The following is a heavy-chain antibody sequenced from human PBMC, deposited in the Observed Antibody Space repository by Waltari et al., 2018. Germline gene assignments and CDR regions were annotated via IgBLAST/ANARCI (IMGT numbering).Heavy chain of an antibody. CDR3: AREFSSGWLFDY. CDR1: GGSISSYY. CDR2: IYYRGST. V-gene: IGHV4-59*01. D-gene: IGHD6-19*01. Sequence: QVQLQESGPGLVKPSETLSLTCTVSGGSISSYYWSWIRQPPGKGLEWIGYIYYRGSTNSNPSLKSRVTISVDTSKNQFSLKLSSVTAADTAVYYCAREFSSGWLFDYWGQGTLVTVSS. J-gene: IGHJ4*02.